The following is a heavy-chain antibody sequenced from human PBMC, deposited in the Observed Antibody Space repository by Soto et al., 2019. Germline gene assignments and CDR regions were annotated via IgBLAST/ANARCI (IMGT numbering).Heavy chain of an antibody. V-gene: IGHV4-61*01. CDR2: IYNNGNT. CDR3: ARTVMPVGNLAAFDH. Sequence: PSETLSLTCNVSGGSVSSVKYFWSWIRQPPGKGLEWIAYIYNNGNTNYNPSLKSRATISVDTSKNQCSLKLTSVTAADSAVYSCARTVMPVGNLAAFDHWGQGVLVTVSS. CDR1: GGSVSSVKYF. D-gene: IGHD7-27*01. J-gene: IGHJ4*02.